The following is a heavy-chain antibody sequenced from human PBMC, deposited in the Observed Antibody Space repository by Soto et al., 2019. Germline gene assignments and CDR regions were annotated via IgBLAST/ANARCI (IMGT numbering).Heavy chain of an antibody. CDR3: ARSVAVPGAHIDY. V-gene: IGHV4-59*01. J-gene: IGHJ4*02. CDR1: GGSISGSY. CDR2: VYYTGCT. D-gene: IGHD6-19*01. Sequence: QVQLQESGPGLVKPSATLSLTCSVSGGSISGSYWSWIRQSPGKGLEWLGYVYYTGCTNYSPSLRSRGSISVDTSKNDFSLRLSSVTAADTAVYFCARSVAVPGAHIDYWGQGTQVTVSS.